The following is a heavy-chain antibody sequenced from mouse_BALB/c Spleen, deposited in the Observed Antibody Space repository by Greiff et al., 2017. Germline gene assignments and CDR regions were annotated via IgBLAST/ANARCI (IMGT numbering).Heavy chain of an antibody. J-gene: IGHJ3*01. Sequence: EVKLMESGGDLVKPGGSLKLSCAASGFTFSSYGMSWVRQTPDKRLEWVATISSGGSYTYYPDSVKGRFTISRDNAKNTLYLQMSSLKSEDTAMYYCAPFYAYWGQGTLVTVSA. CDR2: ISSGGSYT. V-gene: IGHV5-6*01. D-gene: IGHD2-1*01. CDR3: APFYAY. CDR1: GFTFSSYG.